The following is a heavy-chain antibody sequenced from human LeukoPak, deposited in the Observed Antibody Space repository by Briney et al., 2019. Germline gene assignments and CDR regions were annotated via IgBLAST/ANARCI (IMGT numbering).Heavy chain of an antibody. D-gene: IGHD1-26*01. Sequence: GGSLRLSCAASGFTFSDYHMSWIRQAPGKGLEWVSYISSSGRTIYDADSVKGRFTISRDNAKNSLYLQMNSLRPEDTAVYYCARDPYSGNYGAYYYYYMDVWGKGTTVTISS. V-gene: IGHV3-11*04. CDR1: GFTFSDYH. CDR3: ARDPYSGNYGAYYYYYMDV. J-gene: IGHJ6*03. CDR2: ISSSGRTI.